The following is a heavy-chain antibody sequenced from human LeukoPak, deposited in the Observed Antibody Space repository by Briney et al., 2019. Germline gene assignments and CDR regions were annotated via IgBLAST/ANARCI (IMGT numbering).Heavy chain of an antibody. D-gene: IGHD3-22*01. V-gene: IGHV3-15*01. J-gene: IGHJ3*02. CDR2: IKSKTDGGTT. Sequence: GGSVRLSCAASGFTFSNAWMSWVRQAPGKGLEWVGRIKSKTDGGTTDYAAPVKGRFTISRDDSNNTLYLQMNSLKTEDTAVYYCVVITRGDAFDIWGKGTMVTVSS. CDR3: VVITRGDAFDI. CDR1: GFTFSNAW.